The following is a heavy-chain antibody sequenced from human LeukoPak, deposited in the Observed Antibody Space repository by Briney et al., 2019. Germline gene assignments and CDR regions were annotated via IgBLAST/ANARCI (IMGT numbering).Heavy chain of an antibody. CDR3: AKNFRIGYSAHFDY. D-gene: IGHD2-21*01. CDR2: IYENGGTT. V-gene: IGHV3-23*01. J-gene: IGHJ4*02. CDR1: GFTFRSHA. Sequence: GGSLRLSCVGSGFTFRSHAMSWVRQAPEKGLEFVSGIYENGGTTYYADSVKGRFSISRDNSKNTLYLQMDSLRGEDTAVYYCAKNFRIGYSAHFDYWGQGALVTVSS.